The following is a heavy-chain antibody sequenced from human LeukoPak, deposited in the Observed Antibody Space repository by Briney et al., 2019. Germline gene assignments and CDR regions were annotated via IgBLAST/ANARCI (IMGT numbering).Heavy chain of an antibody. CDR1: GGSISSGGYY. V-gene: IGHV4-31*03. D-gene: IGHD3-10*01. J-gene: IGHJ4*02. CDR2: IYYSGST. CDR3: ARVVHGSGGQPFDY. Sequence: SETLSLTCTVSGGSISSGGYYWSWIRQHPGKGLEWIGYIYYSGSTYYNPSLKSRVTISVDTSKNQFSLKLSSVTAADTAVYYCARVVHGSGGQPFDYWGQGTLVTVSS.